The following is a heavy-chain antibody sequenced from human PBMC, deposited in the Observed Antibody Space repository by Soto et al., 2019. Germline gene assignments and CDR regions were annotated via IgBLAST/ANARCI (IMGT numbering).Heavy chain of an antibody. CDR1: GYTFTGYY. V-gene: IGHV1-2*04. CDR3: ARDLNPYSSSSGFDY. CDR2: INPNSGGT. D-gene: IGHD6-6*01. J-gene: IGHJ4*02. Sequence: VKVSCKASGYTFTGYYMHWVRQAPGQGLEWMGWINPNSGGTNYAQKFQGWVTMTRDTSISTAYMELSRLRSDDTAVYYCARDLNPYSSSSGFDYWGQGTLVTVS.